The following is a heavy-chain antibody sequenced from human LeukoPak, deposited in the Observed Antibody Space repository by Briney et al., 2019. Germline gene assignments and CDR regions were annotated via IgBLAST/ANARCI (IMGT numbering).Heavy chain of an antibody. CDR1: GGSISSYY. V-gene: IGHV4-4*07. CDR2: IYTSGST. Sequence: SETLSLTCTVSGGSISSYYWSWIRQPAGKGLEWIGRIYTSGSTNYNPSLKSRVTMSVDTSKNQFSLKLSSVTAADTAVYYCARGRKYQLLYYFDCWGQGTLVTVSS. J-gene: IGHJ4*02. D-gene: IGHD2-2*01. CDR3: ARGRKYQLLYYFDC.